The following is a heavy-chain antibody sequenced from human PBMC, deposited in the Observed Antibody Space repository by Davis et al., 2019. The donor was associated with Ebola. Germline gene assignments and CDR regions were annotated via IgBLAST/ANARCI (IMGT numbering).Heavy chain of an antibody. V-gene: IGHV4-59*01. J-gene: IGHJ6*02. CDR3: ARDYGSGSRSQVYYYYGMDV. CDR1: GGSISSYY. Sequence: MPSETLSLTCTVSGGSISSYYWSWIRQPPGKGLEWIGYIYYSGSTNYNPSLKSRVTISVDTSKNQFSLKLSSVTAADTAVYYCARDYGSGSRSQVYYYYGMDVWGQGTTVTVSS. D-gene: IGHD3-10*01. CDR2: IYYSGST.